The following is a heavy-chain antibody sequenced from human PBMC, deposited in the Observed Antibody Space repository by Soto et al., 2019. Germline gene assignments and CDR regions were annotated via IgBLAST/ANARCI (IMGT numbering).Heavy chain of an antibody. CDR1: GYSFTSYW. Sequence: GESLKVSCKGSGYSFTSYWIGWVRQMPGKGLEWMGIIYPGDSDTRYSPSFQGQVTISADKSISTAYLQWSSLKASDTAMYYCAVLPGISASGTGYDAFDICGQGTMVSVSS. CDR2: IYPGDSDT. CDR3: AVLPGISASGTGYDAFDI. J-gene: IGHJ3*02. D-gene: IGHD6-13*01. V-gene: IGHV5-51*01.